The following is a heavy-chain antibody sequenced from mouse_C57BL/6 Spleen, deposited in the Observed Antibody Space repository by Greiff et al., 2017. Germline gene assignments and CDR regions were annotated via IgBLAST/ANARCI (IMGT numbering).Heavy chain of an antibody. CDR2: IYPGDGDT. J-gene: IGHJ2*01. V-gene: IGHV1-82*01. Sequence: VKLMESGPELVKPGASVKISCKASGYAFSSSWMNWVKQRPGKGLEWIGRIYPGDGDTNYNGKFKGKATLTADKSSSTAYMQLSSLTSEDSAVYFCARGGAHFDYWGQGTTLTVSS. CDR3: ARGGAHFDY. CDR1: GYAFSSSW.